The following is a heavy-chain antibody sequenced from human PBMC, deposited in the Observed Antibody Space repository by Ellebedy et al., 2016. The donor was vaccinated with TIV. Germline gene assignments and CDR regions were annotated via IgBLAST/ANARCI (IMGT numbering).Heavy chain of an antibody. Sequence: PGGSLRLSCSASGFTFNSHAMHWVRQAPGKGLEYVSGINDHGSTTYYGDSVKGRFTISRDNSKNALYLQMTSLRVEDTAVYFCVRGHYDILTNYFDSWGRGTLVTVSS. J-gene: IGHJ4*02. V-gene: IGHV3-64D*06. CDR3: VRGHYDILTNYFDS. D-gene: IGHD3-9*01. CDR1: GFTFNSHA. CDR2: INDHGSTT.